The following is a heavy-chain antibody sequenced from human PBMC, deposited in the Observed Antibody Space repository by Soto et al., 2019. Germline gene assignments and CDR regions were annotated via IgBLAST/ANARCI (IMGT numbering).Heavy chain of an antibody. CDR2: IYYSGST. CDR1: GGSISSSSYY. J-gene: IGHJ6*03. CDR3: ARRGSGYDYNYYYYMDV. D-gene: IGHD5-12*01. Sequence: SETLSLTCTVSGGSISSSSYYWGWIRQPPGKGLEWIGSIYYSGSTYYNPSLKSRVTISVDTSKNQFSLKLSSVTAADTAVYYCARRGSGYDYNYYYYMDVWGKGTTVTVSS. V-gene: IGHV4-39*01.